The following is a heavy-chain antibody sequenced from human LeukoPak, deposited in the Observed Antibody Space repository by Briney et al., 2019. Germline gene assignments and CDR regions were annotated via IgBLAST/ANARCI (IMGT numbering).Heavy chain of an antibody. CDR1: GGSFSGYY. CDR3: ATRGGYPFDLDY. D-gene: IGHD5-12*01. V-gene: IGHV4-34*01. J-gene: IGHJ4*02. Sequence: SETLSLTCAVYGGSFSGYYWSWIRQPPGKGLEWIGEINHSASTNYNPSLKSRVTISVDTSKNQFSLKLSSVTAADTAVYYCATRGGYPFDLDYWGQGTLVTVSS. CDR2: INHSAST.